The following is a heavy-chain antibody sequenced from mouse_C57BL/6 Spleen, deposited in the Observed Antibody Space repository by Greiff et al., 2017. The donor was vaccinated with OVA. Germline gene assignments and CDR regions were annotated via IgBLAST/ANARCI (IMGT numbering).Heavy chain of an antibody. D-gene: IGHD2-4*01. CDR3: ARGVYYDYDVGAMDY. CDR1: GYAFSSSW. J-gene: IGHJ4*01. CDR2: FYPGDGDT. Sequence: QVQLQQSGPELVKPGASVKISCKASGYAFSSSWMNWVKQRPGKGLEWIVRFYPGDGDTNYNGKFKGKATLTADTSSSTAYMQLSSLTSEDSAVYFGARGVYYDYDVGAMDYWGQGTSVTVSS. V-gene: IGHV1-82*01.